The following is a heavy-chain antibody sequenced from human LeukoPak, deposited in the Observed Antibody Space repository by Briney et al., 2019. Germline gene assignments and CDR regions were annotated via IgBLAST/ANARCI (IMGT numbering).Heavy chain of an antibody. CDR1: GFTFSSYW. V-gene: IGHV3-21*01. D-gene: IGHD3-16*01. Sequence: GGSLRLACGASGFTFSSYWMSWARQAPGKGLEWVSSISGSGTYIYYADSVKGRFTISRDNTKNSVSLQMSSLRAEDTAVYYCARERGPLAYWGQGTLATVSS. CDR3: ARERGPLAY. CDR2: ISGSGTYI. J-gene: IGHJ4*02.